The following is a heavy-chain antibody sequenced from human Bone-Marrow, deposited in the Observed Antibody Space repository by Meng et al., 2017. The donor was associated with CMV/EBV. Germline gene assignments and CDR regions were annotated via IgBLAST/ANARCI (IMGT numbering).Heavy chain of an antibody. V-gene: IGHV3-23*01. D-gene: IGHD2-2*01. CDR3: AKCVRTSCRPNWVDP. Sequence: GESLKISCAASGFTFSSYAMSWVRQAPGKGLEWVSAISGSGGSTYYADSVKGRFTISRDNSKNTLYLQMNSLRAEDTAVYYCAKCVRTSCRPNWVDPWGQGTLVTVSS. CDR1: GFTFSSYA. CDR2: ISGSGGST. J-gene: IGHJ5*02.